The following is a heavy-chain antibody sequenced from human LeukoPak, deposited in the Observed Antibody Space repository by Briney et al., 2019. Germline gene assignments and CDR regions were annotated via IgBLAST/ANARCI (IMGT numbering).Heavy chain of an antibody. J-gene: IGHJ4*02. CDR3: ARSERPQDH. CDR1: GFTFRSYW. D-gene: IGHD6-25*01. V-gene: IGHV3-74*01. CDR2: INSDGSST. Sequence: PGGSLRLSCAASGFTFRSYWVHWVRQAPGKGLVWLSRINSDGSSTSYADSVKGRFTISRDNAKNTLYLQMHSLRVEDTAVYYCARSERPQDHWGQGTLVTVSP.